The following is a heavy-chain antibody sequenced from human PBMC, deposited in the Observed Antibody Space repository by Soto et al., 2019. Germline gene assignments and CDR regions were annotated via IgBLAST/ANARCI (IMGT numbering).Heavy chain of an antibody. CDR1: GYSFTRYW. Sequence: RGESLKISCKGSGYSFTRYWIGWVRQMPGKGLEWMGIIYPGDSDTRYSPSFQGQVTISADKSISTAYLQWSSLKASDTAMYYCARTSAAGKYYYGMDVWGQVTTVTVSS. J-gene: IGHJ6*02. D-gene: IGHD6-13*01. CDR3: ARTSAAGKYYYGMDV. V-gene: IGHV5-51*01. CDR2: IYPGDSDT.